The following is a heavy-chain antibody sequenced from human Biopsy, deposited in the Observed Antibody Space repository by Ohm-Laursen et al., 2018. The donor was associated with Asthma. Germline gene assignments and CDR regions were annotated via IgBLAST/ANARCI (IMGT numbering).Heavy chain of an antibody. CDR1: GFTVSRDH. J-gene: IGHJ4*02. D-gene: IGHD6-19*01. CDR2: TYSGGTS. V-gene: IGHV3-53*01. Sequence: GSLRLSCSASGFTVSRDHMFWVRQAPGKGLEWVSVTYSGGTSDTADSVRGRFTISRDFYKNTLYLQMDSLRAEDTAAYYCARGDSSGWSHYYFDYWGQGTLVIVSS. CDR3: ARGDSSGWSHYYFDY.